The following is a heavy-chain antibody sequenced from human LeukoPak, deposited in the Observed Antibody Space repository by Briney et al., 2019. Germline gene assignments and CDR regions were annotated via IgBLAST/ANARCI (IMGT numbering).Heavy chain of an antibody. Sequence: GGSLRLSCAASGFTFSSDGMQWVRQAPGKGLEWVAVIWYDGSNKYYADSVKGRFTISRDNSKNTLYLQMNSLRAEDTAVYYCARDYDILTGSRYYYYGMDVWGQGTTVTVSS. CDR2: IWYDGSNK. CDR3: ARDYDILTGSRYYYYGMDV. CDR1: GFTFSSDG. V-gene: IGHV3-33*01. D-gene: IGHD3-9*01. J-gene: IGHJ6*02.